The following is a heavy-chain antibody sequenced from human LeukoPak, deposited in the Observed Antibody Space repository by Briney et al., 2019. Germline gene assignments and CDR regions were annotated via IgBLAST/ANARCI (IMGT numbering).Heavy chain of an antibody. Sequence: SQTLSLTCTVSGGSISSGGYYWSWIRQHPGKGLEWIGYIYYSGSTYYNPSLKSRLTISLDTSRNQFSLKLCSVTAADTAVYFCARSQGLYGADSVDAFDIWGQGTVVSVSS. V-gene: IGHV4-31*03. CDR1: GGSISSGGYY. CDR3: ARSQGLYGADSVDAFDI. CDR2: IYYSGST. J-gene: IGHJ3*02. D-gene: IGHD4-17*01.